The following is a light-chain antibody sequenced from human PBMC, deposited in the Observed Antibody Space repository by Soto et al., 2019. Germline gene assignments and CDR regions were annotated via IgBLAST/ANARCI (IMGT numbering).Light chain of an antibody. CDR2: AAS. CDR1: QGISNY. Sequence: DIQMTQSPSSLSASVGDRVTITCRASQGISNYLAWYQQKPGKVPKLLIYAASTLQSGVPSRFSGSGSGTDFTPTISSLQPEDVATDYCQKYNSAPRTFGQGTKVEIK. V-gene: IGKV1-27*01. CDR3: QKYNSAPRT. J-gene: IGKJ1*01.